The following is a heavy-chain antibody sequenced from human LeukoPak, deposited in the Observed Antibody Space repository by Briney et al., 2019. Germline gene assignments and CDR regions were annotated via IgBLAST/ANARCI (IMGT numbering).Heavy chain of an antibody. CDR2: ISWNSGSI. J-gene: IGHJ6*03. V-gene: IGHV3-9*01. Sequence: GGSLRLSCAASGFTFDDYAMHWVRQAPGKGLEWVSGISWNSGSIGYADSVKGRFTISRDNAKNSLYLQMNSLRAEDTALYYCAKEVVQLERRPVRTHYYYYMDVWGKGTTVTVSS. CDR3: AKEVVQLERRPVRTHYYYYMDV. D-gene: IGHD1-1*01. CDR1: GFTFDDYA.